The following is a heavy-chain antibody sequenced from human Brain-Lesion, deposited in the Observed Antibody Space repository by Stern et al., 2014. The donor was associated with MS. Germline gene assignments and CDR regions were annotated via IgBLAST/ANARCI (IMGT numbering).Heavy chain of an antibody. CDR2: INPNTGGT. V-gene: IGHV1-2*02. CDR1: GYIFTGYY. J-gene: IGHJ6*02. Sequence: QMQLVQSGAEVKKPGASVKVSCKTSGYIFTGYYIHWVRQAPGHGLEWMAWINPNTGGTKYAQKFQGRVPMSMDTSISTAYVELSSLTYDDTAVYYCARDQRGITIFGVVTDYYYLGMDVWGQGTTVTVSS. CDR3: ARDQRGITIFGVVTDYYYLGMDV. D-gene: IGHD3-3*01.